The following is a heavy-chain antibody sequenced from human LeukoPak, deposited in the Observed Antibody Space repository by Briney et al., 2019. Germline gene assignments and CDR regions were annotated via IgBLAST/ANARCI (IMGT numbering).Heavy chain of an antibody. D-gene: IGHD1-26*01. Sequence: GGSLRLSCAASGFTFSSYSMNWVRQAPGKGLEWVSSISSSSSYIYYADSVKGRFTISRDNAKNSLYLQMNSLRAEDTAVYYRARDSPGIVGATNYWGEGTLVTVSS. CDR1: GFTFSSYS. CDR3: ARDSPGIVGATNY. CDR2: ISSSSSYI. V-gene: IGHV3-21*01. J-gene: IGHJ4*02.